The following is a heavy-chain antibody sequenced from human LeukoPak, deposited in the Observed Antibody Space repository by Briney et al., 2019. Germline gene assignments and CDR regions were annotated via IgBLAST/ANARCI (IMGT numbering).Heavy chain of an antibody. CDR3: VREEVVVVPAAISHYGAFSYNWFDP. D-gene: IGHD2-2*02. Sequence: GASVKVSCKASGYTFTSYYMHWVRQAPGQGLEWIGIINPSGGSTSYAQKFQGRVTMTRDTSTSTVYMELSSLRSEDTAVYYCVREEVVVVPAAISHYGAFSYNWFDPWGQGTLVTVSS. J-gene: IGHJ5*02. V-gene: IGHV1-46*01. CDR2: INPSGGST. CDR1: GYTFTSYY.